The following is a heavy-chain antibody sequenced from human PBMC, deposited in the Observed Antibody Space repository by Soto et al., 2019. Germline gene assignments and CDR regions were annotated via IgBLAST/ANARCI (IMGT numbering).Heavy chain of an antibody. V-gene: IGHV3-9*01. CDR1: GFTCDDYA. D-gene: IGHD3-22*01. J-gene: IGHJ5*02. CDR3: ARSRGLRSRPLDL. CDR2: ITWNSGDI. Sequence: PGGALRLSCAASGFTCDDYAMHWVRQAPGKGLEWVSGITWNSGDITYTGSVKGRFSISRDNAENTLYLHMNSLRPEDTALYYCARSRGLRSRPLDLWGQGTLVTVSS.